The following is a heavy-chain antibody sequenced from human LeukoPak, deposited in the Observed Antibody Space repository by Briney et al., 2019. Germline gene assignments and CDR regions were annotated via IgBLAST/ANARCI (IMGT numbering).Heavy chain of an antibody. V-gene: IGHV4-31*03. J-gene: IGHJ4*02. Sequence: SQTLSLTCTVSGGSISSGGYYWSWIRQHPGTGPEWIGYIYYSGSTYYNPSLKSRVTISVDTSKNQFSLKLSSVTAADTAVYYCASGYSYGHYFDYWGQGTLVTVSS. CDR3: ASGYSYGHYFDY. CDR1: GGSISSGGYY. D-gene: IGHD5-18*01. CDR2: IYYSGST.